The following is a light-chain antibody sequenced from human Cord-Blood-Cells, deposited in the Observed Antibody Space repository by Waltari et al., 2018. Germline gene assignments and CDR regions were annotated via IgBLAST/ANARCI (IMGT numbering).Light chain of an antibody. CDR3: CSYAGSYV. CDR1: SSDHGGYHY. J-gene: IGLJ1*01. Sequence: QSALTQPRSVSGSPGQSVPISCTGTSSDHGGYHYVSWYHQHPGKATKLMIYDVSKRPSGVPDRFSGSKSGNTASLTISGLQAEDEADYYCCSYAGSYVFGTGTKVTVL. CDR2: DVS. V-gene: IGLV2-11*01.